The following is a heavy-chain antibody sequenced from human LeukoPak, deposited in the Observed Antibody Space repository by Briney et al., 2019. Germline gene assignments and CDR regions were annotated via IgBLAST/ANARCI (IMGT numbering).Heavy chain of an antibody. CDR2: TYYRSTWYN. D-gene: IGHD2-2*01. J-gene: IGHJ5*02. Sequence: SQTLSLTCAISGDSVSSNSVTWNWIRQSPSRSLEWLGRTYYRSTWYNDYAVSMRGRITVNPDTSKNQFSLHLNSVTPEDTAVYYCARRLTQYDCFDPWGQGILVTVSS. CDR1: GDSVSSNSVT. V-gene: IGHV6-1*01. CDR3: ARRLTQYDCFDP.